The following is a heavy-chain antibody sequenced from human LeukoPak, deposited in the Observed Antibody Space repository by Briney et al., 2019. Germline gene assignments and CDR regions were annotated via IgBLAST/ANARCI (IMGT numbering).Heavy chain of an antibody. CDR1: GYTFTSYG. V-gene: IGHV1-18*01. CDR3: ARDGYQPLDVTYFQH. J-gene: IGHJ1*01. Sequence: ASVKVSCKASGYTFTSYGITWVRQAPGQGLEWMGWISAYNGNTNHPQKLQGRVTMTTDTSTSTAYMELRSLRSDDTAVYYCARDGYQPLDVTYFQHWGQGTPVTVSS. CDR2: ISAYNGNT. D-gene: IGHD2-2*01.